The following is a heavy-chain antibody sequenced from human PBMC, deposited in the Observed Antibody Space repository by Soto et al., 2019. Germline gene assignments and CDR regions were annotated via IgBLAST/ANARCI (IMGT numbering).Heavy chain of an antibody. Sequence: QVQLVESGGGVVQPGGSLRLSCAASGYSFTSHGMHWVRQAPGKGLEWVAVIRPDGSNTYYADSVKGRCTISRDNSKNTVDLPMDRLRIQVTAVYYGAVDLGKWFLGFGVEYWGQGTLVTVSS. D-gene: IGHD3-16*01. J-gene: IGHJ4*02. CDR1: GYSFTSHG. CDR3: AVDLGKWFLGFGVEY. V-gene: IGHV3-30*02. CDR2: IRPDGSNT.